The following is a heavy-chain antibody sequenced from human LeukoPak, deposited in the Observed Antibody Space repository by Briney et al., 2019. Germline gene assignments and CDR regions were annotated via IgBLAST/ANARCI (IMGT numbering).Heavy chain of an antibody. CDR2: ISYDENNK. V-gene: IGHV3-30-3*01. CDR3: ARSQWSDY. CDR1: GFTFSNYA. Sequence: GRSLRLSCAASGFTFSNYAMYWVRQAPGKGLEWVAVISYDENNKYYTDSVKGRFTISRDNSKNTLYLQMNSLRAEDTAVYYCARSQWSDYWGQGTLVTVS. J-gene: IGHJ4*02. D-gene: IGHD2-8*01.